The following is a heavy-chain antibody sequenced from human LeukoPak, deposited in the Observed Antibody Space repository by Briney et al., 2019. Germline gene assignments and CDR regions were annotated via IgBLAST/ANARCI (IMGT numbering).Heavy chain of an antibody. CDR1: GGSISSYY. CDR3: ARANRGSYDFWSGVLYNWFDP. Sequence: SETLSLTCTVSGGSISSYYWSWIRQPPGKGLEWIGYIYYSGSTNYNPSLKSRVTISVDTSKNQFSLKLSSVTAADTAVYYCARANRGSYDFWSGVLYNWFDPWGQGTLVTVSS. V-gene: IGHV4-59*01. CDR2: IYYSGST. J-gene: IGHJ5*02. D-gene: IGHD3-3*01.